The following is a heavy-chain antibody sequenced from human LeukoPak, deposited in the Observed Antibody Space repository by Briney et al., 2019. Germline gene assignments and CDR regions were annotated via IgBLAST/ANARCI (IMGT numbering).Heavy chain of an antibody. V-gene: IGHV3-30*18. CDR3: AKDFSQQLVTFFDY. D-gene: IGHD6-13*01. Sequence: PGGSLRLSCAASGFTFSSYGMHWVRQAPGKGLEWVAVISYDGSNKYYADSVKGRFTISRDNSKNTLYLQMNSLRAEDTAVYYCAKDFSQQLVTFFDYWGQGTLVTVSS. J-gene: IGHJ4*02. CDR1: GFTFSSYG. CDR2: ISYDGSNK.